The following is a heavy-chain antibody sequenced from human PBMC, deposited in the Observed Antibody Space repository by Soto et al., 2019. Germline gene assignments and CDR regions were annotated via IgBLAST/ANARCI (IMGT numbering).Heavy chain of an antibody. CDR2: IYYSGST. J-gene: IGHJ1*01. CDR3: ARHHSDYYDSSGLYFQH. V-gene: IGHV4-39*01. CDR1: GGSISSSSYY. D-gene: IGHD3-22*01. Sequence: PSETLSLTCTVSGGSISSSSYYWGWIRQPPGKGLEWIGSIYYSGSTYYNPSLKSRVTISVDTSKNQFSLKLSSVTAADTAVYYCARHHSDYYDSSGLYFQHWGQGTLVTVSS.